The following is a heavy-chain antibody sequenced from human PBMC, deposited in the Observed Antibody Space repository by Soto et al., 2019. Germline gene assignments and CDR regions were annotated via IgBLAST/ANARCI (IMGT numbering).Heavy chain of an antibody. CDR1: GDSISNLDYF. CDR3: ARGRYCLTGRCFPNWFDS. D-gene: IGHD7-27*01. J-gene: IGHJ5*01. Sequence: PSETLSLTCSVSGDSISNLDYFWAWIRQPPGQALEYIGYIYKIATTYYNPSFESRVAISVDTSKSQFSLNVTSVTSADTAVYFCARGRYCLTGRCFPNWFDSWGQGALVTVSS. CDR2: IYKIATT. V-gene: IGHV4-30-4*01.